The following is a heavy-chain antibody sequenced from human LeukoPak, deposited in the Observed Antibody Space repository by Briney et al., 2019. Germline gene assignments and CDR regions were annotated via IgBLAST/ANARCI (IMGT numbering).Heavy chain of an antibody. V-gene: IGHV3-21*01. D-gene: IGHD3-10*01. CDR3: ARDDDYYGSGSYSPFDY. J-gene: IGHJ4*02. CDR2: ISSDSIYI. CDR1: GFTFSSYA. Sequence: PGGSLRLSCAASGFTFSSYAMSWVRQAPGKGLEWVSSISSDSIYIYYADSAKGRFTISRDNAQNSLYLQMNSLRAEDTAVYYCARDDDYYGSGSYSPFDYWGQGTLVTVSS.